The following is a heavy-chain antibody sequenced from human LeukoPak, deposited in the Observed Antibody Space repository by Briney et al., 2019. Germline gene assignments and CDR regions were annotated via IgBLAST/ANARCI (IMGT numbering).Heavy chain of an antibody. V-gene: IGHV1-69*13. CDR1: GGTFSSYA. CDR3: ARSLVGRFLEWSDDYYFDY. Sequence: ASVKVSCKASGGTFSSYAISWVRQAPGQGLEWMGGIIPIFGTANYAQKFQGRVTITADESTSTAYMELSSLRSEDTAVYYCARSLVGRFLEWSDDYYFDYWGQGTLVTVSS. J-gene: IGHJ4*02. D-gene: IGHD3-3*01. CDR2: IIPIFGTA.